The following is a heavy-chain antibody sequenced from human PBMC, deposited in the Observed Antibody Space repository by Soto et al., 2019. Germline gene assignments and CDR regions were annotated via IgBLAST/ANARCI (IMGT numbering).Heavy chain of an antibody. V-gene: IGHV1-18*04. CDR1: GYTFTSYG. Sequence: QVQLVQSGAEVKKPGASVKVSCKASGYTFTSYGISWVRQAPGQGLEWMGWISAYNGNTNYAQKLQGRVTITADESTSTAYMELSSLRSEDTAVYYCARESAVVVVTATNAFDIWGQGTMVTVSS. CDR3: ARESAVVVVTATNAFDI. J-gene: IGHJ3*02. CDR2: ISAYNGNT. D-gene: IGHD2-21*02.